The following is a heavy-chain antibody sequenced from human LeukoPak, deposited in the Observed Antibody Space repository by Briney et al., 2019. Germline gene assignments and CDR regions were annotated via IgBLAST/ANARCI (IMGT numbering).Heavy chain of an antibody. CDR2: ISGSGGST. V-gene: IGHV3-23*01. D-gene: IGHD3-16*02. Sequence: GGSLRLSCAASGFTFSSYAMSWVRQAPGKGLEWVSAISGSGGSTYYADSVKGRFTISRDNSKNTLYLQMNSLRAEDTAVYYCAKAPPVYDYVWGSYRPYYFDYWGQGTLVTVSS. CDR1: GFTFSSYA. J-gene: IGHJ4*02. CDR3: AKAPPVYDYVWGSYRPYYFDY.